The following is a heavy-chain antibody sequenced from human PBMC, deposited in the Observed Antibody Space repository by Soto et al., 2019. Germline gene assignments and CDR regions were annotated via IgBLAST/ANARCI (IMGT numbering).Heavy chain of an antibody. CDR2: IIPIFGTA. V-gene: IGHV1-69*06. J-gene: IGHJ6*02. CDR1: GGPFSSYA. Sequence: SVKVSCKASGGPFSSYAISWVRQAPGQGLEWMGGIIPIFGTANYAQKFQGRVTITADKSTSTAYMELSSLRSEDTAAYYCASGYCSGGSCYRSVPSRYYYYGMDVWGQGATVTVSS. CDR3: ASGYCSGGSCYRSVPSRYYYYGMDV. D-gene: IGHD2-15*01.